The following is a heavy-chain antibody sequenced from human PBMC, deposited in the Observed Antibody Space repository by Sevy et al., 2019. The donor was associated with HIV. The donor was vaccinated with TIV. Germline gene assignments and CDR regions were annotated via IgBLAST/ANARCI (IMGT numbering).Heavy chain of an antibody. CDR1: GYSFTSYY. J-gene: IGHJ4*02. CDR3: ARGPPVRYSYGYSFDY. CDR2: INPSDGST. V-gene: IGHV1-46*01. D-gene: IGHD5-18*01. Sequence: ASVKVSCKASGYSFTSYYMHWVRQAPGQGLEWMAIINPSDGSTSYAQKFKGRVTMTRDTSTSTVYMDLSSLRSEDTAVYYCARGPPVRYSYGYSFDYWGQGTLVTVSS.